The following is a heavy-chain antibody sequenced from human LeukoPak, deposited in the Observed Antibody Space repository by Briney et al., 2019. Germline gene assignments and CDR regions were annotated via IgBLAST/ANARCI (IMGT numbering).Heavy chain of an antibody. D-gene: IGHD3-16*01. J-gene: IGHJ4*02. Sequence: PSETLSLTCTVSGGSISSSSYYWGWIRQPPGKGLEWIGSIYYSGSTYYNPSLKSRVTISEDTSKNQFSLKLSSVTAADTAVYYCARGTGGIEGVFDYWGQGTLVTVSS. CDR3: ARGTGGIEGVFDY. CDR2: IYYSGST. CDR1: GGSISSSSYY. V-gene: IGHV4-39*07.